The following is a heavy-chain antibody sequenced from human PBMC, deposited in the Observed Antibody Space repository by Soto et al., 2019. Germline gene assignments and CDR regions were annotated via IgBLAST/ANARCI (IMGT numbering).Heavy chain of an antibody. D-gene: IGHD1-26*01. CDR2: ISSSSSTI. Sequence: EVQLVESGGGLVQPGGSLRLSCAASGFTFSSYSMNWVRQAPGKGLEWLSYISSSSSTIYYADSVKGRFTISRDNATNSLYLQMNSRRDEDTAVYYCARDGGSLGYWGQGTLVTVSS. J-gene: IGHJ4*02. V-gene: IGHV3-48*02. CDR1: GFTFSSYS. CDR3: ARDGGSLGY.